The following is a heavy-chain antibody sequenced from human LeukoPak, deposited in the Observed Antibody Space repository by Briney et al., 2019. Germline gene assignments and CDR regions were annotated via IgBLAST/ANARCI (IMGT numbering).Heavy chain of an antibody. CDR1: GFTFSSYW. J-gene: IGHJ4*02. CDR3: ARDFPLRF. CDR2: IKEDGSEK. V-gene: IGHV3-7*03. Sequence: GGSLRLSCAASGFTFSSYWMNWVRQAPGKGLEWVANIKEDGSEKNYVDSVKGRSTISRDNAKNSLYLQMSSLRAGDTAVYYCARDFPLRFWGQGTLVTVSS.